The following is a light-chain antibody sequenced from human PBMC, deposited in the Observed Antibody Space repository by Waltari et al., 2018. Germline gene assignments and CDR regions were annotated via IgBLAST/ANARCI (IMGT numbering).Light chain of an antibody. CDR2: YDT. V-gene: IGLV3-21*04. CDR1: NLERKS. CDR3: QVWDSDSDHPV. J-gene: IGLJ3*02. Sequence: SYVLTQPPSVSVAPGNTATIACGGNNLERKSVHWYQQKPGQTPVAVIYYDTERPSGISERFSGSNSGNMATLTICRVEAGDEADYYCQVWDSDSDHPVFGGGTKLTVL.